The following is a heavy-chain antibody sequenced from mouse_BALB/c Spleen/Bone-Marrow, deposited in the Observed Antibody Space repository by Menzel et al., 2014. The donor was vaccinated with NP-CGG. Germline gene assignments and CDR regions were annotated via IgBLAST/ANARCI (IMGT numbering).Heavy chain of an antibody. J-gene: IGHJ4*01. Sequence: QVQLQQPGPELVRPGVSVKISCKGSGYTFTDYGMHWVKQSRAKSLEWIGLISLYSGNTNYNQKFKDKATMTVDKSSSTAYIELARLTSEDSAIYYCARGDYRYDETMDYWGQGTSVTVSS. CDR3: ARGDYRYDETMDY. CDR1: GYTFTDYG. CDR2: ISLYSGNT. V-gene: IGHV1-67*01. D-gene: IGHD2-14*01.